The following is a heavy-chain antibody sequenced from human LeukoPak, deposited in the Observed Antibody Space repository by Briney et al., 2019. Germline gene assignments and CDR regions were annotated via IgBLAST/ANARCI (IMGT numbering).Heavy chain of an antibody. CDR3: AGSMIVVLNWFDP. D-gene: IGHD3-22*01. J-gene: IGHJ5*02. Sequence: SETLSLTCTVSGGSISSYYWRWIRQPAGKGLEWIGRIYTSGSTNYNPSLKSRVTMSVDTSKNQFSLKLSSVTAADTAVYYCAGSMIVVLNWFDPWGQGTLVTVSS. V-gene: IGHV4-4*07. CDR2: IYTSGST. CDR1: GGSISSYY.